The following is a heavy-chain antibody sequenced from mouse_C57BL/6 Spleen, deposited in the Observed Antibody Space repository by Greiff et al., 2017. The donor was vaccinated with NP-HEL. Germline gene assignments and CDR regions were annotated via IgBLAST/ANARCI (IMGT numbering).Heavy chain of an antibody. CDR3: ARWSNYGSSFYWYFDV. CDR2: IDPSDSYT. D-gene: IGHD1-1*01. J-gene: IGHJ1*03. Sequence: QVQLQQPGAALVMPGASVKLSCKASGYTFTSYWMHWVKQRPGQGLEWIGEIDPSDSYTNYNQKFKGKSTLTVDKSSSTAYMQLSSLTSEDSAVYYCARWSNYGSSFYWYFDVWGTGTTVTVSS. V-gene: IGHV1-69*01. CDR1: GYTFTSYW.